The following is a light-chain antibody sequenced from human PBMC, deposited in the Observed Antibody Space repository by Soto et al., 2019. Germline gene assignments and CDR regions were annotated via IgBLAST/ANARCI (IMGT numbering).Light chain of an antibody. CDR1: QTIYSN. Sequence: IMLTQSPATLSVSLGARATLSCRAGQTIYSNVAWYQQRPGQAPRLLIYRASTRATGVPARFSGSGSGTEFTLTISSLQSEDFAVYYCQQYNNWPRTFGQGTKVDIK. V-gene: IGKV3-15*01. CDR3: QQYNNWPRT. J-gene: IGKJ1*01. CDR2: RAS.